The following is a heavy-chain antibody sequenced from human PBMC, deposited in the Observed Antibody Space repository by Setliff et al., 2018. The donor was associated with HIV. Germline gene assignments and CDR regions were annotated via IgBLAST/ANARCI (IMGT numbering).Heavy chain of an antibody. CDR1: GDSISSGSNY. CDR2: INHSGST. D-gene: IGHD3-3*01. V-gene: IGHV4-39*07. J-gene: IGHJ4*02. Sequence: PSETLSLTCTVSGDSISSGSNYWSWIRQPPGKGLEWIGEINHSGSTNYSPSLKSRVTISVDTSKNQFSLKLSSVSAADTAVFYCARTQPDTIFGVVIFDCWGQGKMVTVSS. CDR3: ARTQPDTIFGVVIFDC.